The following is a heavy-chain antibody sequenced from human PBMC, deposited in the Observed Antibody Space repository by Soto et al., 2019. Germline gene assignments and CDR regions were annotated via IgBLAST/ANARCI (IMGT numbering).Heavy chain of an antibody. CDR1: GFSLSTSGVG. J-gene: IGHJ6*02. CDR2: IYWDDDK. CDR3: SRDYSGMDV. Sequence: QITLKESAPTLVKPTQPLTLTCTFSGFSLSTSGVGVGWIRQPPGKALEWLALIYWDDDKRYSPSLKSRLTITKDTSKNQVVLTMTNMDPVDTATYYCSRDYSGMDVWGQGTTVTVSS. V-gene: IGHV2-5*02.